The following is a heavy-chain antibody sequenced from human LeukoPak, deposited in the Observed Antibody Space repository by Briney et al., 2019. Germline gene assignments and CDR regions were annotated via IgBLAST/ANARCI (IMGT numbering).Heavy chain of an antibody. CDR1: GYTFTSYA. CDR2: INAGNGNT. V-gene: IGHV1-3*01. D-gene: IGHD6-13*01. CDR3: ARVKAAGTPSGFDY. J-gene: IGHJ4*02. Sequence: ASVKVSCKASGYTFTSYAMHWVRQAPGQRLEWMGWINAGNGNTKYSQKFQGRVTITRDTSASTAYMELSSLRSEDTAVYYCARVKAAGTPSGFDYWGQGTLVTVSS.